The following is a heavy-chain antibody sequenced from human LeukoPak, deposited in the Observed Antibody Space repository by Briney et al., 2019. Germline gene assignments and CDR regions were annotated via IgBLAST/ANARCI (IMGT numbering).Heavy chain of an antibody. Sequence: GSLRLSCVASGFTFSSYGMHWVRQAPGKGLEWVAVISYDGSNKYYADSVKGRFTISRDNSKNTLYLQMNSLRAEDTAVYYCAKDFVGAIDYWGQGTLVTVSS. D-gene: IGHD1-26*01. V-gene: IGHV3-30*18. CDR2: ISYDGSNK. J-gene: IGHJ4*02. CDR1: GFTFSSYG. CDR3: AKDFVGAIDY.